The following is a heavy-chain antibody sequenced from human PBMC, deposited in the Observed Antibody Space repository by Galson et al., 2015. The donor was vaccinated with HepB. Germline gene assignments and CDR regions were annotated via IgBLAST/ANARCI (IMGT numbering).Heavy chain of an antibody. CDR1: GFTFSSYW. J-gene: IGHJ4*02. D-gene: IGHD3-3*01. CDR2: IKQDGSEK. CDR3: ARGPYYNFRETTY. Sequence: SLRLSCAASGFTFSSYWMTWVRQPPGKGLEWVANIKQDGSEKYYVDSVKGRFTISRDNAKNSLSLQMNSLTAEDTAVYFCARGPYYNFRETTYWGRGTLVTVSS. V-gene: IGHV3-7*03.